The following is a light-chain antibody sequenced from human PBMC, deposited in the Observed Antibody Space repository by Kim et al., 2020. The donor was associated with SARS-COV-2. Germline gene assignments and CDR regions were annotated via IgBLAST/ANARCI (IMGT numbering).Light chain of an antibody. J-gene: IGLJ1*01. CDR2: YNS. CDR3: HVWDSSSAHHV. Sequence: SYELTQPPSVSVAPGQTARITCGGNNFGRKSVHWYQQKPGQAPIMVIYYNSDRPSGIPERCSGCNAGDAATLTISRVEVGDEADYYCHVWDSSSAHHVFG. V-gene: IGLV3-21*04. CDR1: NFGRKS.